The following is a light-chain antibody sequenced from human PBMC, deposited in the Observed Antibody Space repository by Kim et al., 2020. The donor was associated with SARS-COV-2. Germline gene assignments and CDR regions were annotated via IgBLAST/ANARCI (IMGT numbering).Light chain of an antibody. Sequence: GEMFTISCSGSTSNIGRNYVSWYQHLPGAAPKLLIYSNNQRPSGVPDRFSGSKSDTSVSLAISGLRSEDEADYYCAAWDDTLSGYVFGTGTKVTVL. CDR3: AAWDDTLSGYV. CDR1: TSNIGRNY. V-gene: IGLV1-47*01. J-gene: IGLJ1*01. CDR2: SNN.